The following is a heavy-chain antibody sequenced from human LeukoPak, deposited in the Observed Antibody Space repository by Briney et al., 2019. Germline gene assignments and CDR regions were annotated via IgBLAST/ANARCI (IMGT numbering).Heavy chain of an antibody. CDR2: IWYDGSKK. J-gene: IGHJ4*02. CDR3: VRYNSGTMDY. CDR1: GFIFSTYG. D-gene: IGHD1-1*01. V-gene: IGHV3-33*01. Sequence: PGGSLRLSCAASGFIFSTYGMHWVRQAPGKGLEWVAVIWYDGSKKYYADSAKGRFTISRDNSNNALYLQMDSLRAEDTAMYYCVRYNSGTMDYWGQGALVTVSS.